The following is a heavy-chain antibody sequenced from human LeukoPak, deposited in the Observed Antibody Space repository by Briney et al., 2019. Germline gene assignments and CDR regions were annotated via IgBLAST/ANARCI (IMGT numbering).Heavy chain of an antibody. CDR1: GYTFTGYY. J-gene: IGHJ6*02. D-gene: IGHD5-12*01. V-gene: IGHV1-2*04. Sequence: ASVKVSCKASGYTFTGYYMHWVRQAPGQGLEWMGWINPNSGDTNYAQKFQGWVTMTRDTSTSTAYMELSRLRSDDTAVYYCARRGRIVTTHYYYGMDVWGQGTTVTVS. CDR3: ARRGRIVTTHYYYGMDV. CDR2: INPNSGDT.